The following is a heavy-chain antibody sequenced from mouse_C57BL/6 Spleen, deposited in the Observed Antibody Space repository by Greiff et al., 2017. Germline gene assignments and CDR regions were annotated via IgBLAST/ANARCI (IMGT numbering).Heavy chain of an antibody. CDR1: GYTFTSYW. V-gene: IGHV1-50*01. Sequence: QVQLKESGAELVKPGASVKLSCKASGYTFTSYWMQWVKQRPGQGLEWIGEIDPSDSYTNYNQKFKGKATLTVDTSSSTAYMQLSSLTSEDSAVYYCARFVYYYGSREWGQGTTLTVSS. D-gene: IGHD1-1*01. J-gene: IGHJ2*01. CDR2: IDPSDSYT. CDR3: ARFVYYYGSRE.